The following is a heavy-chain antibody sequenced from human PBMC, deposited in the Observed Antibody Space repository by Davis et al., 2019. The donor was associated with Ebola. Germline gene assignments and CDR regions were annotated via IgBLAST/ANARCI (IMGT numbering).Heavy chain of an antibody. V-gene: IGHV4-59*01. CDR3: ARESGEPYYDILTGYITNYYFDY. D-gene: IGHD3-9*01. Sequence: SETLSLTCTVSGGSISSYYWGWIRQPPGKGLEWIGYIYYSGSTNYNPSLKSRVTISVDTSKNQFSLKLSSVTAADTAVYYCARESGEPYYDILTGYITNYYFDYWGQGTLVTVSS. J-gene: IGHJ4*02. CDR1: GGSISSYY. CDR2: IYYSGST.